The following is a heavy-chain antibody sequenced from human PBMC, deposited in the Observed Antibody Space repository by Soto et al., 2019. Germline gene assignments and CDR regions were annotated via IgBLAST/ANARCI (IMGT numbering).Heavy chain of an antibody. CDR2: INADNGNT. V-gene: IGHV1-18*04. CDR1: GYTFTGYY. CDR3: ARLGAAAGLGLDY. D-gene: IGHD6-13*01. J-gene: IGHJ4*02. Sequence: ASVKVSCKASGYTFTGYYMHWVRQAPGQRLEWMGWINADNGNTNYAQKLQGRVTMTTDTSTSTAYMELRSLRSDDTAVYYCARLGAAAGLGLDYWGQGTLVTVSS.